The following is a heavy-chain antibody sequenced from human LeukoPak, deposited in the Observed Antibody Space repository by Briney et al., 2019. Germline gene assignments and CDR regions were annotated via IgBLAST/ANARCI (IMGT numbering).Heavy chain of an antibody. V-gene: IGHV3-23*01. CDR2: ISGSGGST. D-gene: IGHD6-13*01. Sequence: GGSLRLSCAASGFTFSSYAMSWVRQAPGKGLEWVSAISGSGGSTYYAGSVKGRFTISRDNSRSTLYLQMNSLRAEDTAVYYCAKDSSSWYEGENTYFDDWGQGILVTVSS. CDR3: AKDSSSWYEGENTYFDD. CDR1: GFTFSSYA. J-gene: IGHJ4*02.